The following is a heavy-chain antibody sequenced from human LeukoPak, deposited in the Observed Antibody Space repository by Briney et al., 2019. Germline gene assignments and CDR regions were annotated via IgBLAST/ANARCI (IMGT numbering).Heavy chain of an antibody. CDR2: FDPEDGET. D-gene: IGHD1-1*01. CDR1: GYTLTELS. Sequence: ASVKVSYKVSGYTLTELSMHWVRQAPGKGLEWMGGFDPEDGETIYAQKFQGRVTMTEDTSTDTAYMELSSLRSEDTAVYYCATDLFTTGRTDYWGQGTLVTVSS. J-gene: IGHJ4*02. V-gene: IGHV1-24*01. CDR3: ATDLFTTGRTDY.